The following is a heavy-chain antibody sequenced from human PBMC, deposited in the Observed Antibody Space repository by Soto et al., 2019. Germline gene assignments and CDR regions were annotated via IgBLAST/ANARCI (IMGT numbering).Heavy chain of an antibody. CDR2: ISGDGLST. J-gene: IGHJ3*02. V-gene: IGHV3-23*01. CDR3: ARRPDAFDI. Sequence: QPGGSLRLSCAVSGSTFTDFTMTWVRQAPGKGLEWVSAISGDGLSTYYAGSVKGRFTISRDNSKTTLYLQMNSLRAEDTAVYYCARRPDAFDIWGRGTMVTVSS. CDR1: GSTFTDFT.